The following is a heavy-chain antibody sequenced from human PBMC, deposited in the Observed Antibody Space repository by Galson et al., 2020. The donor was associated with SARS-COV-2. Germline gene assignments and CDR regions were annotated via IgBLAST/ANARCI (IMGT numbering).Heavy chain of an antibody. CDR2: INPTSGAS. D-gene: IGHD3-10*01. V-gene: IGHV1-2*02. CDR3: ARGDREYYGSGCYSHFGH. CDR1: GYTFTAYF. Sequence: ASVKVSCKASGYTFTAYFLHWLRQAPGQGLESMGWINPTSGASQYAPQFQGAVTMTTDTSTTTAHMELSRLTSDDTAVYYCARGDREYYGSGCYSHFGHWGQGTLVTVSS. J-gene: IGHJ4*02.